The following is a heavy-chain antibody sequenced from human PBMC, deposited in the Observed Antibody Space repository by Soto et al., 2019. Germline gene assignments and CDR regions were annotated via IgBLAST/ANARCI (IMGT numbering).Heavy chain of an antibody. CDR1: GYTFTNYA. V-gene: IGHV1-3*01. CDR3: ARDGGATGD. CDR2: SNAGNGNT. Sequence: QVQLVQSGAEVKKPGASVKGSCKASGYTFTNYAMHWVRQAPGQRLERMVWSNAGNGNTKYSQKFQVSITSTRDTTAMTSYMELSSLRSEVTAVYGCARDGGATGDWGQGTLVTVSS. D-gene: IGHD1-26*01. J-gene: IGHJ4*02.